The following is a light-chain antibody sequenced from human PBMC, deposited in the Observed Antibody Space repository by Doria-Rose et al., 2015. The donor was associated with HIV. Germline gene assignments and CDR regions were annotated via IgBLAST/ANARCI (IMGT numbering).Light chain of an antibody. J-gene: IGKJ4*01. CDR2: AAS. CDR1: QSTGSF. CDR3: QQSYSTPLT. Sequence: MTQSPSSLSASVGDRVTITCRASQSTGSFLNWYQQKPGKAPKLLIYAASSLQNVVPSRFSGSGSGTDFTLTISSLQPEDFATYFRQQSYSTPLTFGGGTKVEIK. V-gene: IGKV1-39*01.